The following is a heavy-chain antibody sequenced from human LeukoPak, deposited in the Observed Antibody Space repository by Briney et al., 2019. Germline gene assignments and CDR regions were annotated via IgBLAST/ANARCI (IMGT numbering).Heavy chain of an antibody. J-gene: IGHJ6*01. Sequence: AAVKVSCKASGYTFTSYGISWVRQAPGQGLEWMGWISAYNGNTNYAQKLQGRVTMTTDTSTRTDYMELRSLRSDDTAVYYCARLYCSSTSCYTGYYYYGMDVWGQGTTVTVSS. CDR2: ISAYNGNT. CDR3: ARLYCSSTSCYTGYYYYGMDV. V-gene: IGHV1-18*01. D-gene: IGHD2-2*02. CDR1: GYTFTSYG.